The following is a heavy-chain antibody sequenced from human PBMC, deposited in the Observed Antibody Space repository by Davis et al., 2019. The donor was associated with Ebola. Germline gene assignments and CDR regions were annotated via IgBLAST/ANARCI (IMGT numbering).Heavy chain of an antibody. J-gene: IGHJ6*02. CDR3: AGEATTVTGYYYYGMDV. Sequence: AASVKVSCKASGGTFSSYSMNWVRQAPGKGLEWVSYISSSSSTIYYADSVKGRFTISRDNAKNSLYLQMNSLRDEDTAVYYCAGEATTVTGYYYYGMDVWGQGTTVTVSS. D-gene: IGHD4-11*01. V-gene: IGHV3-48*02. CDR1: GGTFSSYS. CDR2: ISSSSSTI.